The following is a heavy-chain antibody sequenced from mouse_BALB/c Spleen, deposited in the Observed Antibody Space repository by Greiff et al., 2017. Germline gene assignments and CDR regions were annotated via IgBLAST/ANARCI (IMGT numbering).Heavy chain of an antibody. CDR2: IWGDGST. Sequence: VMLVESGPGLVAPSQSLSITCTVSGFSLTGYGVNWVRQPPGKGLEWLGMIWGDGSTDYNSALISRLSISKDNSKSQVFLKMNSLQTDDTARYYCAREDYGSHYAMDYWGQGTSVTVSS. D-gene: IGHD1-1*01. CDR1: GFSLTGYG. J-gene: IGHJ4*01. V-gene: IGHV2-6-7*01. CDR3: AREDYGSHYAMDY.